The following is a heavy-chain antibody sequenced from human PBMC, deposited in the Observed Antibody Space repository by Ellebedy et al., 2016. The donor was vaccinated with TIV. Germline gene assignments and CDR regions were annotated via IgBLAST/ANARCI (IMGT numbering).Heavy chain of an antibody. V-gene: IGHV4-34*01. J-gene: IGHJ5*02. CDR3: ARARVYDILTGYWFDP. CDR2: INNSGST. CDR1: GGSISSYY. D-gene: IGHD3-9*01. Sequence: MPSETLSLTCTVSGGSISSYYWTWIRQPPGKGLEWIGEINNSGSTNYNTSLKSRVTVSVDTSKGQFSLNLSSVTAADTAVYYCARARVYDILTGYWFDPWGQGTLVTVSS.